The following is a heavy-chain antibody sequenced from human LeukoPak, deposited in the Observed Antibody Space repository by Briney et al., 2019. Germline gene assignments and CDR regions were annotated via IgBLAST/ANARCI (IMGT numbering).Heavy chain of an antibody. J-gene: IGHJ6*03. CDR1: GHNFPIYW. D-gene: IGHD6-13*01. CDR3: ARQGAAGKYYYYYMDV. V-gene: IGHV5-51*01. Sequence: GESLKISCQGSGHNFPIYWIGWVRQMPGQGLEWMGIIYPDDSNTIYGPSFQGQVTISADKSINTAYLEWSSLKASDTAIYYCARQGAAGKYYYYYMDVWGKGTTVTVSS. CDR2: IYPDDSNT.